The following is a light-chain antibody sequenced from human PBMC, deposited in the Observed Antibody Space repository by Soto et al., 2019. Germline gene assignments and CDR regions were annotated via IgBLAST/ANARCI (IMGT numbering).Light chain of an antibody. V-gene: IGLV2-23*02. CDR2: EVS. J-gene: IGLJ1*01. CDR3: CSYAGSSTYV. CDR1: SSDVGSYNL. Sequence: QSALTQPASVSGSPGQSIPLSCTGTSSDVGSYNLVSWYQQHPGKAPKLMIYEVSKRPSGVSNRFSGSKSGNTASLTISGLQAEDEADYYCCSYAGSSTYVFGTGTKRTVL.